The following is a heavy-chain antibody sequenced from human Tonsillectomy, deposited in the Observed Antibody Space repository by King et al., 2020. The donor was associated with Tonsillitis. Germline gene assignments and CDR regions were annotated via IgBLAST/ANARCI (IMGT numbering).Heavy chain of an antibody. Sequence: VQLVQSGAEVKKPGSSVRVSCKASGGTFSNYAISWVRQAPGQGLEWMGRIIPIVDISNHAQKFQGRVTITADKSTSTAYMELRSLRSEDTALYYCPRGHYVSGWYRNDNWGQGTLVTVSS. CDR3: PRGHYVSGWYRNDN. CDR2: IIPIVDIS. CDR1: GGTFSNYA. D-gene: IGHD6-19*01. V-gene: IGHV1-69*09. J-gene: IGHJ4*02.